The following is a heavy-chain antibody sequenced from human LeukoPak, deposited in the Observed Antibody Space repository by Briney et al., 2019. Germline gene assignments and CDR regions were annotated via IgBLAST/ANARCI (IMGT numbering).Heavy chain of an antibody. CDR2: IYYSGTT. V-gene: IGHV4-39*01. Sequence: SETLSLTCIVSGGSISSSSYYWGWIRQPPGKGLEWIGTIYYSGTTYYNPSLTGRVTISVDASKNQFSLKLSSVTAADTAVYYCARGYSYGGSYFDYWGQGTLVTVSS. D-gene: IGHD5-18*01. J-gene: IGHJ4*02. CDR3: ARGYSYGGSYFDY. CDR1: GGSISSSSYY.